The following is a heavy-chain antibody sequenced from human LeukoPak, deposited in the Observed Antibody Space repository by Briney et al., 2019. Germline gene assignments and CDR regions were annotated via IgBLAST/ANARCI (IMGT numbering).Heavy chain of an antibody. CDR1: GFTFSSYG. V-gene: IGHV3-30*02. CDR2: IRYDGSNK. Sequence: GGSLRLSCAASGFTFSSYGMHWVRQAPGKGLEWVAFIRYDGSNKYYADSVKGRFTISRDSSKNTLYLQMNSLRAEDTAVYYCAKDPSPPAAIVVVIALPDYWGQGTLVTVSS. J-gene: IGHJ4*02. CDR3: AKDPSPPAAIVVVIALPDY. D-gene: IGHD2-21*01.